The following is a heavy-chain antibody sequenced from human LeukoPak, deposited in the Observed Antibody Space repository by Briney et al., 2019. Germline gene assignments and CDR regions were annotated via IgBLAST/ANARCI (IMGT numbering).Heavy chain of an antibody. CDR2: ISYSGST. J-gene: IGHJ6*02. Sequence: SETLSLTCSVSGGSISSYYWSWIRQPPGKGLEWIGYISYSGSTNYNPSLKSRVTISLDTSKNQVSLKLRSVTAADTAVYHCARVSPIFGYSSGMDVWGQGTTVTVSS. CDR1: GGSISSYY. CDR3: ARVSPIFGYSSGMDV. D-gene: IGHD3-3*01. V-gene: IGHV4-59*01.